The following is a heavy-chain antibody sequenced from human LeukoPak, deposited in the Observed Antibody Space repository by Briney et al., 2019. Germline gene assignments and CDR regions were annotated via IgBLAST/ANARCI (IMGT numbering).Heavy chain of an antibody. CDR1: GGSFSGYY. D-gene: IGHD3-16*01. V-gene: IGHV4-34*01. J-gene: IGHJ5*02. CDR2: IYDSGST. CDR3: ARHYGP. Sequence: SETLSLTCAVYGGSFSGYYWSWIRQPPGKGLEWIGSIYDSGSTYYNPSLKSRATISVDTSKNQFSLKLNSVTAADTAVYYCARHYGPWGQGTLVTVSS.